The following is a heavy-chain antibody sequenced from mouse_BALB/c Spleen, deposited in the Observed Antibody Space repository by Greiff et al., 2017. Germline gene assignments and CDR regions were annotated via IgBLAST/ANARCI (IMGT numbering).Heavy chain of an antibody. V-gene: IGHV5-17*02. CDR1: GFTFSSFG. CDR2: ISSGSSTI. CDR3: ARSRLPPHWYFDV. D-gene: IGHD2-2*01. Sequence: DVMLVESGGGLVQPGGSRKLSCAASGFTFSSFGMHWVRQAPEKGLEWVAYISSGSSTIYYADTVKGRFTISRDNPKNTLFLQMTSLRSEDTAMYYCARSRLPPHWYFDVWGAGTTVTVSS. J-gene: IGHJ1*01.